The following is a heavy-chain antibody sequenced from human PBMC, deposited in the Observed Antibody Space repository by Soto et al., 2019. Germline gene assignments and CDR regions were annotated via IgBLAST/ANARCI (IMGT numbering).Heavy chain of an antibody. CDR1: GGSISSYY. CDR2: IYYSGST. J-gene: IGHJ5*02. Sequence: SETLSLTCTVSGGSISSYYWSWIRQPPGKGLEWIWYIYYSGSTNYNPSLKSRVTISVDTSKNQFSLKLSSVTAADTAVYYCARDPGSSWYPNWFDPWGQGTLVTVSS. V-gene: IGHV4-59*01. CDR3: ARDPGSSWYPNWFDP. D-gene: IGHD6-13*01.